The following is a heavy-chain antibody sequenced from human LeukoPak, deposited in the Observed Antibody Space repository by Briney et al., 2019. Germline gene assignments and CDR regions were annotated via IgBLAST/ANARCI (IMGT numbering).Heavy chain of an antibody. Sequence: SETLSLTCSVSGGSITSDYWSWIRQPPRQGLEWIGYISYSGSNNYNPSLKSRVTISIDKSKNHFSLKLSSVTAADTAVYYCARHFWSYDAFDIWGQGTVVTVSS. CDR3: ARHFWSYDAFDI. CDR2: ISYSGSN. V-gene: IGHV4-59*08. J-gene: IGHJ3*02. D-gene: IGHD1-26*01. CDR1: GGSITSDY.